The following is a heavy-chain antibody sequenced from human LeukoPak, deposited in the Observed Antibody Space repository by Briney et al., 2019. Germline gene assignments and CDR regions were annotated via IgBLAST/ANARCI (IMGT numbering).Heavy chain of an antibody. CDR1: GFTLSNYW. CDR2: IKQDGSEK. Sequence: GGSLRLSCTASGFTLSNYWMTWVRQAPGKGLEWVANIKQDGSEKNYADSVKGRFTISRDNSKNTLSLQMNSLRAEDTAVYYCARDNYSGSRYFDHWGQGTLVTVSS. D-gene: IGHD1-26*01. J-gene: IGHJ4*02. V-gene: IGHV3-7*01. CDR3: ARDNYSGSRYFDH.